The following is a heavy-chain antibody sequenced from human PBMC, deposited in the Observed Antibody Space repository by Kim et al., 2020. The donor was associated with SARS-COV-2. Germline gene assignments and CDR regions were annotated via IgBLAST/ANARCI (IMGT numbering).Heavy chain of an antibody. CDR3: AINSASPKPYDFWSGYWYYFDY. CDR1: GFTVSSNY. CDR2: IYSGGST. D-gene: IGHD3-3*01. Sequence: GGSLRLSCAASGFTVSSNYMSWVRQAPGKGLEWVSVIYSGGSTYYADSVKGRFTISRDNSKNKLYLQMNSLRAEDTAVYYCAINSASPKPYDFWSGYWYYFDYWGQGTLVTVSS. J-gene: IGHJ4*02. V-gene: IGHV3-66*01.